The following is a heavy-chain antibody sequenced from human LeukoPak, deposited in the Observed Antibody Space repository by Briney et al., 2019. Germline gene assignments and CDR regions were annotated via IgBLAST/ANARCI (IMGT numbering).Heavy chain of an antibody. CDR3: ARGGGLGYCSSTSCPYFDY. CDR1: GGSISSYY. D-gene: IGHD2-2*01. CDR2: IYYSGST. V-gene: IGHV4-59*01. J-gene: IGHJ4*02. Sequence: SETLSLTCTVSGGSISSYYWSWIRQPPGKGLEWIGYIYYSGSTNYNPSLKSRVTISVDTSKNQFSLKLSSVTAADTAVYYCARGGGLGYCSSTSCPYFDYWGQGTLVTVSS.